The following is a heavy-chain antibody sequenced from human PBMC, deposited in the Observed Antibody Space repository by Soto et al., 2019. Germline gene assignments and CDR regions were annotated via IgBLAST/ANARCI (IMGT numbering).Heavy chain of an antibody. J-gene: IGHJ5*02. CDR3: ATANWSHHYFDP. CDR2: INHSGSP. Sequence: PSETLSLTFSVYVWSFSGYYWSWLRQPPGKGLEWIGEINHSGSPNYNPSLKSRVTISVDTSKNQFSLKMTSVTAADTAVYYCATANWSHHYFDPWGQGTLVNVSS. D-gene: IGHD1-1*01. CDR1: VWSFSGYY. V-gene: IGHV4-34*01.